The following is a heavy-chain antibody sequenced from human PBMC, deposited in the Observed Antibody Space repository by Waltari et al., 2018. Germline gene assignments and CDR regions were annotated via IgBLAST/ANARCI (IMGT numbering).Heavy chain of an antibody. J-gene: IGHJ5*02. V-gene: IGHV4-34*01. D-gene: IGHD3-3*01. CDR1: GGSFSGYY. CDR2: INHSGST. CDR3: ARSRVRVTIFGVVPNWFDP. Sequence: QVQLQQWGAGLLKPSETLSLTCAVYGGSFSGYYWRWIRQPPGKGLEWIGEINHSGSTNYNPSLKSRVTISVDTSKNQFSLKLSSVTAADTAVYYCARSRVRVTIFGVVPNWFDPWGQGTLVTVSS.